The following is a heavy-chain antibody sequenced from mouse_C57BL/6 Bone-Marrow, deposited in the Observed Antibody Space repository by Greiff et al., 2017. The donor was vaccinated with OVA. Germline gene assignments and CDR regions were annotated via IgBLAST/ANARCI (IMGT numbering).Heavy chain of an antibody. J-gene: IGHJ4*01. Sequence: EVMLVESGGGLVQPGGSLSLSCAASGFTFTDYYISWVRQPPGKALAWLGFIRNKANGYTTEYSASVKGRFTISRDTSQSILYLQMNALRAEDSATYYCARSPITTVVPYAMDYWGQGTSVTVSS. CDR3: ARSPITTVVPYAMDY. CDR1: GFTFTDYY. D-gene: IGHD1-1*01. CDR2: IRNKANGYTT. V-gene: IGHV7-3*01.